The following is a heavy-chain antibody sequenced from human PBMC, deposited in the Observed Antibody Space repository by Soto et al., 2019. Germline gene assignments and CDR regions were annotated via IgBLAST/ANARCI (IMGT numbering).Heavy chain of an antibody. D-gene: IGHD2-2*01. CDR3: ARVPDR. Sequence: PWGALSFTFTVSGDSISSHSWSWIRQPPGKGLEWIGYIYHSGSTYYNPSINSRVTISVDRSKNQFSLKLSSVTDADTAVYYCARVPDRWGQGTLVNVSS. V-gene: IGHV4-59*11. J-gene: IGHJ5*02. CDR2: IYHSGST. CDR1: GDSISSHS.